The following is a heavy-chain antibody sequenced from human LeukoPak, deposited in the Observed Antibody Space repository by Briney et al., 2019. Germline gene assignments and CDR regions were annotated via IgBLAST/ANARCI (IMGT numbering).Heavy chain of an antibody. J-gene: IGHJ3*02. CDR3: ARRSSQGAFDI. CDR2: ISRSGTTI. CDR1: GFTLRSYE. Sequence: GGSLRLSCAASGFTLRSYEMNWVRQAPGKGLEWVSYISRSGTTIEYADSVKGRFTISRDYAKDSLYLQMNSLRAEDTAVYYCARRSSQGAFDIWGQGTMVTVSS. V-gene: IGHV3-48*03. D-gene: IGHD5/OR15-5a*01.